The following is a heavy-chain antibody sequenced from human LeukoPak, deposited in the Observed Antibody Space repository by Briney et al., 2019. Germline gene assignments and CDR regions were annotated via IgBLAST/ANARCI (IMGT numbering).Heavy chain of an antibody. CDR2: MNPNSGNT. V-gene: IGHV1-8*01. Sequence: ASVKVSCKASGYTFTSYDINWVRQATGQGLEWMGWMNPNSGNTGYAQKFQGRVTMTRNTSISTAYMELSSLRSEDTAVYYCARGSYVLRYFDWTPHGMDVWGQGTTVTVSS. J-gene: IGHJ6*02. D-gene: IGHD3-9*01. CDR3: ARGSYVLRYFDWTPHGMDV. CDR1: GYTFTSYD.